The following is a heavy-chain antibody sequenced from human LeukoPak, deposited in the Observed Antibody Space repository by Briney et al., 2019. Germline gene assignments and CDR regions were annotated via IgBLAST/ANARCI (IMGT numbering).Heavy chain of an antibody. CDR3: ASLDTTMLLSNNYFDS. CDR1: GFTVSSNY. Sequence: GGSLRLSCAASGFTVSSNYMSWVRQAPGKGLEWVSVIYSGGSTYYVDSVKGRFTISRDNSKNTLYLQMDSLRVEDTAVYFCASLDTTMLLSNNYFDSWGRGTQVTVSS. CDR2: IYSGGST. V-gene: IGHV3-66*01. J-gene: IGHJ5*01. D-gene: IGHD5-18*01.